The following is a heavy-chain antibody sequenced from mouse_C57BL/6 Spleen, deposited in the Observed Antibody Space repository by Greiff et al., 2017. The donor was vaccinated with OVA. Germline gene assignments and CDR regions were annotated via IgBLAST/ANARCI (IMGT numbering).Heavy chain of an antibody. CDR1: GYSFTDYN. Sequence: EVQLQQSGPELVKPGASVKISCKASGYSFTDYNMNWVKQSNGKSLEWIGVINPNYGTTSYNQKFKGKATLTVDQSSSTAYMQLNSLTSEDSAVYDGARQDYGTSSGAWFAYWGQGTLVTVSA. V-gene: IGHV1-39*01. J-gene: IGHJ3*01. CDR3: ARQDYGTSSGAWFAY. CDR2: INPNYGTT. D-gene: IGHD1-1*01.